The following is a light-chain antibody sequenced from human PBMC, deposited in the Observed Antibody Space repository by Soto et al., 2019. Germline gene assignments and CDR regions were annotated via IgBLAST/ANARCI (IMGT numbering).Light chain of an antibody. CDR2: GNS. V-gene: IGLV1-40*01. J-gene: IGLJ2*01. Sequence: QSVLTQPPSVSGAPGQRVTISCTGSSSNIGAGYDVHWYQHLPGTVPKLLIYGNSNRPSGVPDRFSGSKSGTSASLAITGLQAEDEADSYCQSYDSSLSGSKVFGGGTKVTVL. CDR1: SSNIGAGYD. CDR3: QSYDSSLSGSKV.